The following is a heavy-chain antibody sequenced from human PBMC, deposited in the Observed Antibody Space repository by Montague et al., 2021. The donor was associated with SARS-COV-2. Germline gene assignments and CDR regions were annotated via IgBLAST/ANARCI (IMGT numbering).Heavy chain of an antibody. CDR3: ARSQDCSTTSCHFDY. D-gene: IGHD2-2*01. V-gene: IGHV4-30-2*04. J-gene: IGHJ4*02. Sequence: YHSGSTXXNPSLESRVTMSVDTSKNPFSLKLSSVTASDTAVYYCARSQDCSTTSCHFDYWSQGTLFT. CDR2: YHSGST.